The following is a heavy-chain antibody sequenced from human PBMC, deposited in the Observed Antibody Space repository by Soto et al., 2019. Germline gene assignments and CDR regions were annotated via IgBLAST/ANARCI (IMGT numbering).Heavy chain of an antibody. D-gene: IGHD3-3*01. J-gene: IGHJ4*02. CDR3: ARTILRELEWEKDY. V-gene: IGHV3-30-3*01. CDR2: ISYDGSNK. Sequence: GWSLRLSCAASGFTFSSYAMHWVRQAPGKGLEWVAVISYDGSNKYYADSVKGRFTISRDNSKNTLYLQMNSLRAEDTAVYYCARTILRELEWEKDYWGQVTLVSVYS. CDR1: GFTFSSYA.